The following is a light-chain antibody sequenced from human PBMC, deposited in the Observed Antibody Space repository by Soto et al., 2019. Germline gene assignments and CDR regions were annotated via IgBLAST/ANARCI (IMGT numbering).Light chain of an antibody. CDR3: QQYGSSPRT. CDR1: QSISSSY. V-gene: IGKV3-20*01. Sequence: EIVLTQSPGTLSLSPGERATLSCRASQSISSSYLAWYQQRPGQAPRLLIYAASSRATGIPDRFSGGGSATDFTLTVSRLEPEDFAVYYCQQYGSSPRTFGQGTKRESK. J-gene: IGKJ2*01. CDR2: AAS.